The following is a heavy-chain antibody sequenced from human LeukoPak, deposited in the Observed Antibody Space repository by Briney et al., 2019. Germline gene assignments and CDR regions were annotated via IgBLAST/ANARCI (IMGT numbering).Heavy chain of an antibody. D-gene: IGHD4-23*01. V-gene: IGHV4-30-2*01. CDR3: ARGYGGNLNWFDP. CDR1: GGSISSGGYS. J-gene: IGHJ5*02. Sequence: SQTLSLTCAVSGGSISSGGYSWSWIRQPPGKGLEWIGYIYHSGSTYYNPSLKSRDTISVDRSKNQFSLKLSSVTAADTAVYYCARGYGGNLNWFDPWGQGTLVTVSS. CDR2: IYHSGST.